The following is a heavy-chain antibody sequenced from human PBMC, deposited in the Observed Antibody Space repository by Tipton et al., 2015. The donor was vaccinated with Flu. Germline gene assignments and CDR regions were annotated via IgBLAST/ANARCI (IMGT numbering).Heavy chain of an antibody. CDR1: SGSIRSTNYF. V-gene: IGHV4-39*01. D-gene: IGHD3-10*02. Sequence: LRLSCTVSSGSIRSTNYFCAWIRQPPGKGLELIGSIYPSGTPYYNPSLKSRVTISVDTSKSQFSLKLRSVTAADTAVYYCARLSYYDVDLKNFYFDYWGQGALVTVSS. CDR2: IYPSGTP. CDR3: ARLSYYDVDLKNFYFDY. J-gene: IGHJ4*02.